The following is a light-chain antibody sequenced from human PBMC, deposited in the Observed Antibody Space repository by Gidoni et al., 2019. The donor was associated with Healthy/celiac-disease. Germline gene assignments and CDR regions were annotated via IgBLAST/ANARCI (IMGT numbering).Light chain of an antibody. J-gene: IGKJ1*01. CDR2: AAS. CDR1: QGISRY. CDR3: QQYYSYPRT. Sequence: AIRMTQSPSSFSASTGDRVTITCRASQGISRYLAWYQQKPGKAPKLLIYAASTWQSGVPSRFSGSGSGTDFTLTISCLQSEDFATYYCQQYYSYPRTFGQXTKVEIK. V-gene: IGKV1-8*01.